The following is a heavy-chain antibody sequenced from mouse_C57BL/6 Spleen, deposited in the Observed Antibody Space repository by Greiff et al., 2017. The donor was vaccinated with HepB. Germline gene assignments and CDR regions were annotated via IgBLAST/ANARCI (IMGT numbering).Heavy chain of an antibody. Sequence: VKVVESGPGLVAPSQSLSITCTVSGFSLTSYGVHWVRQPPGKGLEWLVVIWSDGSTTYNSALKSRLSISKDNSKSQVFLKRNSLQTDDTAMYYCARHRSFYYAMDYWGQGTSVTVSS. CDR3: ARHRSFYYAMDY. V-gene: IGHV2-6-1*01. CDR1: GFSLTSYG. CDR2: IWSDGST. J-gene: IGHJ4*01.